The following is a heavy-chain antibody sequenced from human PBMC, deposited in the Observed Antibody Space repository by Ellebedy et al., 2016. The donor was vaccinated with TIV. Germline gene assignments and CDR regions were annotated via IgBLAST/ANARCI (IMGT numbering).Heavy chain of an antibody. V-gene: IGHV4-39*07. Sequence: SETLSLTCTVSGSSISSYYWGWIRQPPGKGLEWIGSIYYSGSTYYNPSLKSRVTISVDTSKNQFSLKLSYVTAADTAVYYCARDHCGGDCFFDSWGQGTLVTVSS. J-gene: IGHJ4*02. CDR1: GSSISSYY. D-gene: IGHD2-21*02. CDR2: IYYSGST. CDR3: ARDHCGGDCFFDS.